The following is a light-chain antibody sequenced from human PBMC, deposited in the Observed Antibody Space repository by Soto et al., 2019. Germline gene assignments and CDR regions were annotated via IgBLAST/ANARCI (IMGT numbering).Light chain of an antibody. Sequence: QSVLTQPASVFGSPGQSITISCTGPSSDVGGYNYVSWYQQHPGKAPKLMIYAVSNRPSGVSNRFSGSKSGNTASLTISGLQAEDEADYYCSSYTSSSTLVFGTGTKLTVL. CDR1: SSDVGGYNY. V-gene: IGLV2-14*01. CDR3: SSYTSSSTLV. J-gene: IGLJ1*01. CDR2: AVS.